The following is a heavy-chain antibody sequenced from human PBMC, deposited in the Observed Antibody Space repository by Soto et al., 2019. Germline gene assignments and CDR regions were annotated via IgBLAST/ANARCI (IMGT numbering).Heavy chain of an antibody. Sequence: SETLSLTCTVSGGSISSYYWSWIRQPPGKGLEWIGYIYYSGSTNYNPSLKSRVTISVDTSKNQFSLKLSSVTAADTAVYYCEREASGWFDYWGQGTLVTVSS. V-gene: IGHV4-59*01. D-gene: IGHD6-19*01. J-gene: IGHJ4*02. CDR1: GGSISSYY. CDR3: EREASGWFDY. CDR2: IYYSGST.